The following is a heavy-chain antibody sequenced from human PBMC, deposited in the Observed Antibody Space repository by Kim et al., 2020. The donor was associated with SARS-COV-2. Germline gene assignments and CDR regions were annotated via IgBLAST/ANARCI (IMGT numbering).Heavy chain of an antibody. CDR2: IYYSGST. V-gene: IGHV4-59*01. Sequence: SETLSLTCTVSGGSISSYYWSWIRQPPGKGLEWIGYIYYSGSTNYNPSLKSRVTISVDTSKNQFSLKLSSVTAADTAVYYCARVGATLYYYYGMDVWGQGTTVTVSS. J-gene: IGHJ6*02. CDR3: ARVGATLYYYYGMDV. CDR1: GGSISSYY. D-gene: IGHD1-26*01.